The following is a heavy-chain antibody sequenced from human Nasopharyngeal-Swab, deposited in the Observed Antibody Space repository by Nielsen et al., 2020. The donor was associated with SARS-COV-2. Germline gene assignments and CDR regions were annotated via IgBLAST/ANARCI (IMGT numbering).Heavy chain of an antibody. D-gene: IGHD3-16*01. CDR1: GYSFNTYW. V-gene: IGHV5-51*01. Sequence: GASLRLSCTGSGYSFNTYWIGWVRQMPRKGLEWMGIIYPGDSDTRYSPSFQGQVTISADKSISTAYLQWSSLKASDTAMYYCARIGEGVYYYYGMDVWGQGTTVTVSS. CDR3: ARIGEGVYYYYGMDV. J-gene: IGHJ6*02. CDR2: IYPGDSDT.